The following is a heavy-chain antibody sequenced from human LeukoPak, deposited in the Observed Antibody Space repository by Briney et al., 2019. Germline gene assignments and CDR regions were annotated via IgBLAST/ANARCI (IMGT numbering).Heavy chain of an antibody. D-gene: IGHD3-9*01. CDR3: ARTYYDILTTYPLGAFDI. CDR1: GYTFTSYD. V-gene: IGHV1-8*03. Sequence: RASVKVSCKASGYTFTSYDINWVRQATGQGVEGMGWMNPNSGNTGYAQKFQGRVTITRNTSISTAYMELSSLRSEDTAVYYCARTYYDILTTYPLGAFDIWGQGTMVTVSS. J-gene: IGHJ3*02. CDR2: MNPNSGNT.